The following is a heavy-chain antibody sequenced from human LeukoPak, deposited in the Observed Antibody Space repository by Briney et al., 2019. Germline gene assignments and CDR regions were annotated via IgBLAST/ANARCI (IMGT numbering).Heavy chain of an antibody. Sequence: GGSLRLSCAASGFTFSSYAMHWVRQAPGKGLEWVAVISYDGSNKYYADSVEGRFTISRDNSKNTLYLQMNSLRAEDTAVYYCARDHRLQLLLQYYYYYYGMDVWGQGTTVTVSS. CDR1: GFTFSSYA. V-gene: IGHV3-30-3*01. CDR2: ISYDGSNK. D-gene: IGHD5-24*01. CDR3: ARDHRLQLLLQYYYYYYGMDV. J-gene: IGHJ6*02.